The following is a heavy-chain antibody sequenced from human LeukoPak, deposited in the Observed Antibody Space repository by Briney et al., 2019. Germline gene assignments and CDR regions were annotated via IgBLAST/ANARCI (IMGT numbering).Heavy chain of an antibody. J-gene: IGHJ4*02. CDR3: ARAVRYYYDSSGYYYLDY. D-gene: IGHD3-22*01. Sequence: GGSLRLSCAASGFTFSSYDMHWVRQATGKGLEWVSAIGTAGDTYYPGSVKGRFTISRENAKNSLYLQMNSLRAGDTAVYYCARAVRYYYDSSGYYYLDYWGQGTLVAVSS. CDR1: GFTFSSYD. V-gene: IGHV3-13*01. CDR2: IGTAGDT.